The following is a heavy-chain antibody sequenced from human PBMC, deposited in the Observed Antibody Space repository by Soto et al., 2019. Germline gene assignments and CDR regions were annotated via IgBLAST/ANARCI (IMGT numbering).Heavy chain of an antibody. CDR2: ISAYNGNT. D-gene: IGHD3-3*01. V-gene: IGHV1-18*01. J-gene: IGHJ6*02. CDR3: ARDKGPYYDFWSGYSLGPLGYYGMDV. CDR1: GYTFTSYG. Sequence: GASVKVSCKASGYTFTSYGISWVRQAPGQGLEWMGWISAYNGNTNYAQKLQGRVTMTTDTSTSTAYMELRSLRSDDTAVYYCARDKGPYYDFWSGYSLGPLGYYGMDVWGQGTTVTVSS.